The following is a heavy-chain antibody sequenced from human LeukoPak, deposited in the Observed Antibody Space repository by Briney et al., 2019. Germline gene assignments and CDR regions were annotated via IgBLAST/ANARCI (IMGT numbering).Heavy chain of an antibody. CDR3: AREGIAAAGTDAFDI. CDR2: IYTSGST. V-gene: IGHV4-4*07. Sequence: SETLSLTCTVSGGSISSYYWSWIRQPAGKGLEWIGHIYTSGSTNYNPSLKSRVTMSVDTSKNQFSLKLSSVTAADTAVYYCAREGIAAAGTDAFDIWGQGTMVTVSS. D-gene: IGHD6-13*01. J-gene: IGHJ3*02. CDR1: GGSISSYY.